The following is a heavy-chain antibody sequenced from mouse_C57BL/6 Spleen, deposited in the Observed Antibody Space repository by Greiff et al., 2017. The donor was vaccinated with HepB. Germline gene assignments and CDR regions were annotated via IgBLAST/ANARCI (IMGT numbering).Heavy chain of an antibody. J-gene: IGHJ2*01. Sequence: VQLQQSGAELARPGASVKMSCKASGYTFTSYTMHWVKQRPGQGLEWIGYINPSSGYTKYNQKFKDKATLTADKSSSTAYMQLSSLTSEDSAVYYCARGAYGNYGDLDYWGQGTTLTVSS. CDR1: GYTFTSYT. V-gene: IGHV1-4*01. CDR3: ARGAYGNYGDLDY. CDR2: INPSSGYT. D-gene: IGHD2-1*01.